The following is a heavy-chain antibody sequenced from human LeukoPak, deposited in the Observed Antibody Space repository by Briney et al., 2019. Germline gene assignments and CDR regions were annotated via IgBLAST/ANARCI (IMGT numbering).Heavy chain of an antibody. Sequence: SETLSLTCTVSGGSISSYYWSWIRQPAGKGLEWIGRIYTSGSTNYNPSLKSRVTMSVDTSKNQFSLKLSSVTAADTAVYYCARSGVLNRWNWFDPWGQGTLVTVSS. CDR2: IYTSGST. D-gene: IGHD2-8*01. V-gene: IGHV4-4*07. J-gene: IGHJ5*02. CDR1: GGSISSYY. CDR3: ARSGVLNRWNWFDP.